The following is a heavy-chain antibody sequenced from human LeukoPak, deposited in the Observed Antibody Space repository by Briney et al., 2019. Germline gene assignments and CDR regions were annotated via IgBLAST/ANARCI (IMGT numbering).Heavy chain of an antibody. D-gene: IGHD2/OR15-2a*01. V-gene: IGHV4-34*01. CDR3: AREPASARVTSTHPSPRGWFGP. CDR1: GGSFSGYY. CDR2: INHSGIT. Sequence: PSETLSLTCAVYGGSFSGYYWSWIRQPPGKGLEWIGEINHSGITNYNPSLKSRVTISVDTSKNQFSLKLSSVTAADTAVYYCAREPASARVTSTHPSPRGWFGPWGQGTLVTVSS. J-gene: IGHJ5*02.